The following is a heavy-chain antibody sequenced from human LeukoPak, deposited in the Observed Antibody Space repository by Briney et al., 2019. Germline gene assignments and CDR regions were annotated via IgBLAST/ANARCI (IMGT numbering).Heavy chain of an antibody. CDR2: ISYDGSNK. Sequence: GGSLRLSCVASGFYFGGHAMHWVRQAPGKGLEWVAVISYDGSNKYYADSVKGRFTISRDNSKNTLYLQMNSLRAEDTAVYYCARGGPYSGSYSSRLDYWGQGTLVTVSS. CDR1: GFYFGGHA. D-gene: IGHD1-26*01. J-gene: IGHJ4*02. V-gene: IGHV3-30-3*01. CDR3: ARGGPYSGSYSSRLDY.